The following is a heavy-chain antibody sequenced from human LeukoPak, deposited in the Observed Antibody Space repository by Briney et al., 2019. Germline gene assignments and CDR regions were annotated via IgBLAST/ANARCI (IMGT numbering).Heavy chain of an antibody. D-gene: IGHD1-26*01. Sequence: ASVKDSCKTSGYPFTTYEINWVRQAAGQGLEWMGWMHPNSGSTAYAQKLQGRVTMTRDTSISTASMALNGLTDRDTDGYFCPRGPRSVPWGQGTLVTVSS. V-gene: IGHV1-8*01. CDR3: PRGPRSVP. CDR1: GYPFTTYE. J-gene: IGHJ5*02. CDR2: MHPNSGST.